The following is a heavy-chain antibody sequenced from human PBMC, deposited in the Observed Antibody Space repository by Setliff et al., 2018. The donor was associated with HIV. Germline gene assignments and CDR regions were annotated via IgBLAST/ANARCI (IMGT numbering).Heavy chain of an antibody. J-gene: IGHJ6*02. D-gene: IGHD4-17*01. CDR2: IYYSGST. V-gene: IGHV4-59*01. CDR1: GGSISSYY. CDR3: ARGNYGDYEVSYYYYGMDV. Sequence: PSETLSLTCTVSGGSISSYYWGWIRQPPGKGLEWIGYIYYSGSTNYNPSLKSRVTISVDTSKNQFSLKLSSVTAADTAVYYCARGNYGDYEVSYYYYGMDVWGQGTKVTVSS.